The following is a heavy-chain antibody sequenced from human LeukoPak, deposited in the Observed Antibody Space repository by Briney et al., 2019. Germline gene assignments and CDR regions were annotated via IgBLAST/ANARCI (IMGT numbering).Heavy chain of an antibody. Sequence: ASVKVSCKASGYTFTSYGISWVRQAPGQGLEWMGWISAYNGNTNYAQKLQGRVTMTTDTSTSTAYMELRSLRSEDTAVYYCARGEGAAAGNIYYYYYMDVWGKGTTVTVSS. CDR1: GYTFTSYG. D-gene: IGHD6-13*01. CDR3: ARGEGAAAGNIYYYYYMDV. CDR2: ISAYNGNT. V-gene: IGHV1-18*01. J-gene: IGHJ6*03.